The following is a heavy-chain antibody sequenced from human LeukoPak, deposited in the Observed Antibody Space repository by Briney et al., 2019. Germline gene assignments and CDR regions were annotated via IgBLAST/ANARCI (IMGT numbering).Heavy chain of an antibody. CDR1: EFTFSSYE. J-gene: IGHJ4*02. V-gene: IGHV3-48*03. Sequence: PGGSLRLSCAASEFTFSSYEMNWVRRAPGKGLEWVSYISSSGSTIYYADSVKGRFTISRDNAKNSLYLQMNSLRADDTAVYYCARERRDAYNYLGYFDYWGQGTLVTVSS. CDR3: ARERRDAYNYLGYFDY. CDR2: ISSSGSTI. D-gene: IGHD5-24*01.